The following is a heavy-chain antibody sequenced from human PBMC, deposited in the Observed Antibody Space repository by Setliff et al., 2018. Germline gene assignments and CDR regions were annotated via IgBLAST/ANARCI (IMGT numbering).Heavy chain of an antibody. D-gene: IGHD2-15*01. CDR1: GGSISSYY. CDR2: IYTSGST. J-gene: IGHJ6*03. Sequence: SETLSLTCTVSGGSISSYYWSWIRQPAGKGLEWIGRIYTSGSTNYNPSLKSRVTMSVDTSKNQFSLKLSSVTAADTAVYYCARGQRYCSGGSCYYYMDVWGKGTTVT. V-gene: IGHV4-4*07. CDR3: ARGQRYCSGGSCYYYMDV.